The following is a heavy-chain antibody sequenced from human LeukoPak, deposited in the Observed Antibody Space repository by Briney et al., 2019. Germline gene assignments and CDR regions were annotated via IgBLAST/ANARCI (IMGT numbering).Heavy chain of an antibody. V-gene: IGHV3-7*01. D-gene: IGHD3-10*01. CDR2: IKQDGSDK. CDR1: GFTFTAYW. J-gene: IGHJ4*02. Sequence: GGSLRLSCAASGFTFTAYWMTWVRQAPGKGLEWVANIKQDGSDKYYVDSVKGRFTISRDYAKNSLYLQMNSLRVEDTAVYYCAKVAKYYYGPETYYFFEQWGQGTPVTASS. CDR3: AKVAKYYYGPETYYFFEQ.